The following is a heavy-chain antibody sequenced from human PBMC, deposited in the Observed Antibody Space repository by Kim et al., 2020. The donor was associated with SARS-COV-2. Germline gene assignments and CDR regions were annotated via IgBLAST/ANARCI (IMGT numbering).Heavy chain of an antibody. CDR1: GGSISSGGYY. CDR2: IYYSGST. CDR3: ARGHIVVVVAARDGMDV. V-gene: IGHV4-31*03. D-gene: IGHD2-15*01. Sequence: SETLSLTCTVSGGSISSGGYYWSWIRQHPGKGLEWIGYIYYSGSTYYNPSLKSRVTISVDTSKNQFSLKLSSVTAADTAVYYCARGHIVVVVAARDGMDVWGQGTTVTVSS. J-gene: IGHJ6*02.